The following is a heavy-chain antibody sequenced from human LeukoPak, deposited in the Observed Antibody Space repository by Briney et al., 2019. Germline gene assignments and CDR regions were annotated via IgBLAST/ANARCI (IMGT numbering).Heavy chain of an antibody. CDR3: ARAQGALDY. Sequence: GGSLRLSCAASGFIFPNAWIHWVRQAPGKGLEWVGRIKNKNSGRTTNYIAPVKGRFTISRDDSRNTLYLEMDSLKTEDTAVYYCARAQGALDYWGQGTLVTVSS. CDR1: GFIFPNAW. D-gene: IGHD1-26*01. J-gene: IGHJ4*02. V-gene: IGHV3-15*01. CDR2: IKNKNSGRTT.